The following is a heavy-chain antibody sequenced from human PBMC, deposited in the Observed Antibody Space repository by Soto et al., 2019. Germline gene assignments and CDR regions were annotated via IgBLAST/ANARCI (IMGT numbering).Heavy chain of an antibody. V-gene: IGHV1-18*04. D-gene: IGHD3-22*01. CDR1: GYTFTSYG. CDR2: ISAYNGNT. Sequence: GASVKVSCKASGYTFTSYGISWVRQAPGQGIEWMGWISAYNGNTKYSQKFQGRVTITRDTSASTAYMELSSLRSEDTAVYYCARDKDSSGYPNWFDPWGQGALVTVSS. J-gene: IGHJ5*02. CDR3: ARDKDSSGYPNWFDP.